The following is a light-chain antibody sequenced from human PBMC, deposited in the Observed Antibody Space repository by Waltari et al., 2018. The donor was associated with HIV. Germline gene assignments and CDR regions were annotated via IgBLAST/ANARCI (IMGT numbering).Light chain of an antibody. Sequence: DIQLTQSSSFLSASVGDRVTVACRASQDISDFLAWYQQKPGIAPRLLIYDASILYTGVPSRFRGSGSGTEFTLTISSLQPEDFASYYCQQLHTFPLTFGGGTKV. CDR1: QDISDF. J-gene: IGKJ4*01. CDR3: QQLHTFPLT. CDR2: DAS. V-gene: IGKV1-9*01.